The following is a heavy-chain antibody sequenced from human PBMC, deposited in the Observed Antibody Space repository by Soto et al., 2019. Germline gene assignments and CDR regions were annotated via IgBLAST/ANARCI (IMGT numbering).Heavy chain of an antibody. J-gene: IGHJ6*02. CDR1: GYTFTSYG. Sequence: QVQLVQSGVEVKKPGASVKVSCKASGYTFTSYGISWVRQAPGQGLEWMGWISAYNGDTNYAQKLQGRVAMTTDTHTXXAYRDLGSLRSDDTAVYYCARDSSGYYRYYYGMDVWGQGTTVTVSS. CDR3: ARDSSGYYRYYYGMDV. CDR2: ISAYNGDT. D-gene: IGHD3-22*01. V-gene: IGHV1-18*01.